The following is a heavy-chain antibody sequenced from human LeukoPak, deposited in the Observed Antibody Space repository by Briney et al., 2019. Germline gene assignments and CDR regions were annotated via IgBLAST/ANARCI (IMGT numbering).Heavy chain of an antibody. CDR1: GFTFSSYG. D-gene: IGHD1-14*01. J-gene: IGHJ5*02. CDR2: ISSSSSYI. V-gene: IGHV3-21*01. Sequence: GGSLRLSCAASGFTFSSYGMNWVRQAPGKGLEWVSSISSSSSYIYYADSVKGRFTISRDNAKNSLYLQMNSLRAEDTAVYYCARAAQPGFDPWGQGTLVTVSS. CDR3: ARAAQPGFDP.